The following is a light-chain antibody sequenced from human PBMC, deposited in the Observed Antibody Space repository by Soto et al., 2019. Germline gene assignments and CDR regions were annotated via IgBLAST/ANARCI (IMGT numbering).Light chain of an antibody. Sequence: EIVLTKSPGTLSLSPGERATLSCRASQSVSRSYLAWYQQKPGQAPRLLIYGASTRATGIPDRFSGSGSGTDFTLTISRLEPEDFEVYYCHPYGDSPLTFGGGTKVEMK. CDR2: GAS. CDR3: HPYGDSPLT. CDR1: QSVSRSY. V-gene: IGKV3-20*01. J-gene: IGKJ4*01.